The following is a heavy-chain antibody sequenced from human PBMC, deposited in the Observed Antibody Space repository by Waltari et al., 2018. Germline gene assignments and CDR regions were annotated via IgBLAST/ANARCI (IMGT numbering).Heavy chain of an antibody. V-gene: IGHV1-24*01. Sequence: QVQLLQSGADVKKPRASVKVSCRVSGSNLTESSIHWVRQAPGKGLEWMGSIDPEDGKRIYAQKFQGRVTLTDDTSIDTVYMDLSSLGSEDTAVYYCATGRDYGDYQFDAFNIWGLGTMVTVSS. CDR1: GSNLTESS. J-gene: IGHJ3*02. CDR2: IDPEDGKR. CDR3: ATGRDYGDYQFDAFNI. D-gene: IGHD4-17*01.